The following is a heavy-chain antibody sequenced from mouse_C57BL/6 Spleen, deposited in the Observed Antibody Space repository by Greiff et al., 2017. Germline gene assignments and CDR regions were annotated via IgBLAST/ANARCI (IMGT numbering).Heavy chain of an antibody. J-gene: IGHJ3*01. CDR1: GYTFTSYW. CDR2: IDPSDSYT. CDR3: ARSDSSGYVWFAY. D-gene: IGHD3-2*02. V-gene: IGHV1-50*01. Sequence: VQLQQSGAELVKPGASVKLSCKASGYTFTSYWMQWVKQRPGQGLEWIGEIDPSDSYTNYNQKFKGKATLTVDTSSSTAYMQLSSLTSEDSAVYYCARSDSSGYVWFAYWGQGTLVTVSA.